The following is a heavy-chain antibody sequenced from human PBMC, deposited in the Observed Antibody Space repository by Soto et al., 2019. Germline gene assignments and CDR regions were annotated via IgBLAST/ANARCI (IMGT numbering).Heavy chain of an antibody. J-gene: IGHJ5*01. Sequence: SETLSLTCSVSGDSISSVDYFWAWIRQPPGQALEYIGYIYKSATTYYNPSFESRVAISLDTSKSQFSLNVTSVTAADTAMYFCAXGRYCLTGRCFPNWFDSWGQGTLVTVSS. CDR1: GDSISSVDYF. V-gene: IGHV4-30-4*01. D-gene: IGHD2-15*01. CDR2: IYKSATT. CDR3: AXGRYCLTGRCFPNWFDS.